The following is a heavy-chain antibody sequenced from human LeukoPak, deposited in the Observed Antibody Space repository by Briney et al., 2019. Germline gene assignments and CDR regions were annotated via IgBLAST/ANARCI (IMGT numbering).Heavy chain of an antibody. CDR3: ARDLRKYSSGWYSDY. CDR2: IYSGGST. V-gene: IGHV3-66*01. CDR1: GFTVSSNY. D-gene: IGHD6-19*01. J-gene: IGHJ4*02. Sequence: GGSLRLSCAASGFTVSSNYMSWVRQAPGKGLEWVSVIYSGGSTYYADSVKGRFTISRDNSKNTLYLQMNSLRAEDTAVYYCARDLRKYSSGWYSDYWGQGTLVTVSS.